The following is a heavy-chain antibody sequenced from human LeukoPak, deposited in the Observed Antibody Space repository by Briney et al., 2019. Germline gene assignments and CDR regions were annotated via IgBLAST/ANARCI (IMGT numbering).Heavy chain of an antibody. CDR2: IYYSGST. J-gene: IGHJ4*02. CDR1: GGSISSYY. D-gene: IGHD3/OR15-3a*01. Sequence: SETLSLTCTVSGGSISSYYWSWIRQPPGKGLEWIVYIYYSGSTNYNPSLKSRVTISVDTSKNQFSLKLSSVTAADTAVYYCARSHSVWTSFDYWGQGTLVTVSP. CDR3: ARSHSVWTSFDY. V-gene: IGHV4-59*01.